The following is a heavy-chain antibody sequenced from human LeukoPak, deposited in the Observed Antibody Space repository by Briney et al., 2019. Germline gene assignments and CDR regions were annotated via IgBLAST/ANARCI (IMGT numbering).Heavy chain of an antibody. D-gene: IGHD5-12*01. Sequence: GGSLRLSCAASGFTFSSYAMNWGRQAPGKGLEWVSGISGSGGSTYYADSVKGRFTISRDNSKNTLYLQMNSLRAEDTAVYYCVKADSGYDLLFDYWGQGTLVTVSS. CDR3: VKADSGYDLLFDY. V-gene: IGHV3-23*01. CDR1: GFTFSSYA. J-gene: IGHJ4*02. CDR2: ISGSGGST.